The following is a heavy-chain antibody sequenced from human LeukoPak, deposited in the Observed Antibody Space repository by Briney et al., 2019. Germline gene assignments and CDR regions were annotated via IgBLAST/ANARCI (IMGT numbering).Heavy chain of an antibody. CDR1: GFTFTTYG. CDR2: IYPDGINK. Sequence: GGSLLLSCAASGFTFTTYGMHWVRQAPGKGLEWVACIYPDGINKDYADSVKGRFIISRDNSKNTLYLQMNSLRAEDTAVYYCAKDWSGNYNWSDPWGQGTLVTVSS. D-gene: IGHD3-3*01. J-gene: IGHJ5*02. V-gene: IGHV3-30*02. CDR3: AKDWSGNYNWSDP.